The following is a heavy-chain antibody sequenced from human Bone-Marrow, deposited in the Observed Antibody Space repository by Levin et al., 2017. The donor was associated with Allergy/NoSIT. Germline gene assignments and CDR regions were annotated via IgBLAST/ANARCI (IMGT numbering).Heavy chain of an antibody. D-gene: IGHD3-10*01. Sequence: PGGSLRLSCAASGFTLSSYWMSWVRQAPGKGLVWVSTLNPDGRVTRYADSVRGRFTISRDNTKNTLFLQMNSLGAEDTAVYHCVSGYASGSRPSPAEGYWGQGTLVTVSP. J-gene: IGHJ4*02. CDR2: LNPDGRVT. V-gene: IGHV3-74*01. CDR3: VSGYASGSRPSPAEGY. CDR1: GFTLSSYW.